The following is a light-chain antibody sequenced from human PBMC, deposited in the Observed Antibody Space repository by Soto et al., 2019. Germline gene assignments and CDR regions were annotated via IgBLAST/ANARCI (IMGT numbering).Light chain of an antibody. J-gene: IGKJ2*01. CDR3: QQYGSYPYT. CDR1: QSIQTW. Sequence: DIPMTQSPSTLSASVGDRVTISCRASQSIQTWLAWYQQRPGKAPNLLIFDASDLASGVSSRFSGSGSGAEFTLTISSLQADDFATYYCQQYGSYPYTFGRGTRLEIK. CDR2: DAS. V-gene: IGKV1-5*01.